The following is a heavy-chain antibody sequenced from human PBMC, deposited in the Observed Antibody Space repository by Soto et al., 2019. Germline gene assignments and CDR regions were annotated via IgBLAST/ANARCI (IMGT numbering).Heavy chain of an antibody. CDR3: ARDRATPFDYYYGMDV. J-gene: IGHJ6*02. CDR1: GYTFTSYG. Sequence: QVQLVQSGAEVKKPGASVKVSCKASGYTFTSYGISWVRQAPGQGLEWMGWISAYNGNTNYAQKLQGRVTMTTDTSTSTAYMELRSMRSDDTAVYYCARDRATPFDYYYGMDVWGQGTTVTVSS. V-gene: IGHV1-18*01. D-gene: IGHD3-3*01. CDR2: ISAYNGNT.